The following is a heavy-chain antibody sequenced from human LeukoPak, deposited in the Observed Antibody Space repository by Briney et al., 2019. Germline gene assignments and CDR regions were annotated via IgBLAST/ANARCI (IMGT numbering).Heavy chain of an antibody. Sequence: PSQTLSLTCTVSGGSISSGSYYWSWIRQPAGKGLEWIGRIYTSGSTNYNPSLKSRVTISVDTSKNQFSLKLSSVTAAGTAVYYCARARFGPPRGWFDPWGQGTLVTVSS. J-gene: IGHJ5*02. CDR3: ARARFGPPRGWFDP. CDR2: IYTSGST. CDR1: GGSISSGSYY. V-gene: IGHV4-61*02. D-gene: IGHD3-10*02.